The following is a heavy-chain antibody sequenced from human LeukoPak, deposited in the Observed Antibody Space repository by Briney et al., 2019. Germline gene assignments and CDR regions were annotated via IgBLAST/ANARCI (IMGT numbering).Heavy chain of an antibody. CDR3: ARAQVVVVTGFDAFDI. CDR1: GGSICSGSYY. Sequence: SETLSLTCTVSGGSICSGSYYWSWIRQPAGTGLEWIGRIYTSGSTNYNPSLKSRVTISVDTSKNQFSLKLSSVTAADTAVYYCARAQVVVVTGFDAFDIWGQGTMVTVSS. CDR2: IYTSGST. D-gene: IGHD2-21*02. V-gene: IGHV4-61*02. J-gene: IGHJ3*02.